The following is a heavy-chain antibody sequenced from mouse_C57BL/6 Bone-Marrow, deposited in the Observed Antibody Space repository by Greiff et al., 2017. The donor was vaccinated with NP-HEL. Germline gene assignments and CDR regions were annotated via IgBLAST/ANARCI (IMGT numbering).Heavy chain of an antibody. J-gene: IGHJ4*01. CDR1: GFNIKDDY. CDR2: IDPENGDT. Sequence: VQLQQSGAELVRPGASVKLSCTASGFNIKDDYMHWVKQRPEQGLEWIGWIDPENGDTEYASKFQGKATITADTSSNTAYLQLSSLTSEDTAVYYCTPWGGHYYAMDYWGQGTSVIVSS. V-gene: IGHV14-4*01. CDR3: TPWGGHYYAMDY. D-gene: IGHD3-3*01.